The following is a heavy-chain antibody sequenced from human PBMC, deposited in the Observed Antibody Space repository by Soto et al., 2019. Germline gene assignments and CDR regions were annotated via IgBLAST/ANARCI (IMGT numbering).Heavy chain of an antibody. D-gene: IGHD3-9*01. Sequence: SGPTLVNPTQTLTLTCTFSGFSLSTSGVGVGWIRQPPGKALEWLALIYWNDDKRYSPSLKSRLTITKDTSKNQVVLTMTNMDPVDTATYYCAHRPRLRYFDWLLPDYCYYYGMDVWGQGTTVTVSS. CDR2: IYWNDDK. V-gene: IGHV2-5*01. CDR1: GFSLSTSGVG. CDR3: AHRPRLRYFDWLLPDYCYYYGMDV. J-gene: IGHJ6*02.